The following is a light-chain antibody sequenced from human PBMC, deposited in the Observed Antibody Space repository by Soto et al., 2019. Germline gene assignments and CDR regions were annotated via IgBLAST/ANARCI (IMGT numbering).Light chain of an antibody. J-gene: IGLJ1*01. CDR1: SSDVGSYNR. Sequence: QSALTQPPSVSGSPGQSVTISCTGTSSDVGSYNRVSWYQQPPGTAPKLMIYEVSNRPSGVPDRFSGSKSGNTASLTISGRQAEDEADYCCSSYTSSSTLGVFGTGTKLTVL. CDR2: EVS. V-gene: IGLV2-18*02. CDR3: SSYTSSSTLGV.